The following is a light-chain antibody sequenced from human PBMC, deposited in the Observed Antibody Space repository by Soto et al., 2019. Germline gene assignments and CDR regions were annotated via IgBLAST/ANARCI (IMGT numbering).Light chain of an antibody. Sequence: QSALTQPASVSGSPGQSITISCTGTSSDVGSYNLVSWYQQHPGKAPKLMIYEVSKRPSGVSNRFSGSKSGNTASLTISGLQAEDEAAYYGCSYAGSSTSVVFGGGTKLTVL. CDR1: SSDVGSYNL. CDR3: CSYAGSSTSVV. V-gene: IGLV2-23*02. J-gene: IGLJ2*01. CDR2: EVS.